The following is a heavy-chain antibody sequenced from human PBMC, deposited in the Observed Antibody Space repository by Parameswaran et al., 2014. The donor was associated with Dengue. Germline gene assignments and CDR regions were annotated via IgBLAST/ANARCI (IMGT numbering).Heavy chain of an antibody. D-gene: IGHD2-2*01. V-gene: IGHV5-51*01. CDR2: IYPGDSDT. J-gene: IGHJ6*03. CDR3: ARHQVVPAAQHYYYYMDV. Sequence: VRQMPGKGLEWMGIIYPGDSDTRYSPSFQGQVTISADKSISTAYLQWSSLKASDTAMYYCARHQVVPAAQHYYYYMDVWGKGTTVTVSS.